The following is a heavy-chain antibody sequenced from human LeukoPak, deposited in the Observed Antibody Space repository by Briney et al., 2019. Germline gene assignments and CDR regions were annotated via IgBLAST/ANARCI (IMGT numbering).Heavy chain of an antibody. J-gene: IGHJ5*02. V-gene: IGHV4-38-2*01. D-gene: IGHD2-2*02. CDR1: GYSISSGYY. CDR3: ARHLLALGYCSSTSCYTWFDP. CDR2: IYHSGST. Sequence: SETLPLTCAVSGYSISSGYYWGWIRQPPGKGLEWIGSIYHSGSTYYNPSLKSRVTISVDTSKNQFSLKLSSVTAADTAVYYCARHLLALGYCSSTSCYTWFDPWGQGTLVTVSS.